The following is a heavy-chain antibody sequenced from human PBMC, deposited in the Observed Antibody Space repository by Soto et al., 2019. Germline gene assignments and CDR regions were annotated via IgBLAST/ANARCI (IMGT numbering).Heavy chain of an antibody. CDR1: GFMFSSAW. V-gene: IGHV3-15*01. Sequence: EVQLVESGGDLVKPGGSLRLSCVTSGFMFSSAWMSWVRQAPGKGLEWVGRIKSKADGGARDYAAPVKGRFSISREYSKNTLYLQMNSLRAEDTAVYYCVEGWNDFWGQGTLVTVSS. D-gene: IGHD1-1*01. J-gene: IGHJ4*02. CDR3: VEGWNDF. CDR2: IKSKADGGAR.